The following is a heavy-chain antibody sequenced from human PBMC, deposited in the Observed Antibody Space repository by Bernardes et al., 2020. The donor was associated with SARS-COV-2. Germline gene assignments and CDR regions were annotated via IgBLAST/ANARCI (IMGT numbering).Heavy chain of an antibody. D-gene: IGHD3-16*02. J-gene: IGHJ4*02. Sequence: ASVMVSCKASGYSFTSYAMNWVRQAPGQGLEWMGWINTNTGNPTYAQGFTGRFVFSLDTSVSTAYLQISSLKAEDTAVYYCARDGTLPLETASRMFDYWGQGTLVTFSS. CDR1: GYSFTSYA. V-gene: IGHV7-4-1*02. CDR2: INTNTGNP. CDR3: ARDGTLPLETASRMFDY.